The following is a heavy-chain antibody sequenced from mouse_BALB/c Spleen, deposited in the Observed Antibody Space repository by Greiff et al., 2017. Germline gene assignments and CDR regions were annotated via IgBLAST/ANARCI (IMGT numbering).Heavy chain of an antibody. CDR2: ISTYYGDA. D-gene: IGHD3-1*01. Sequence: QVQLQQSGAELVRPGVSVKISCKGSGYTFTDYAMHWVKQSHAKSLEWIGVISTYYGDASYNQKFKGKATMTVDKSSSTAYMELARLTSEDSAIYYCARGSGLSMDYWGQGTSVTVSS. CDR3: ARGSGLSMDY. J-gene: IGHJ4*01. V-gene: IGHV1S137*01. CDR1: GYTFTDYA.